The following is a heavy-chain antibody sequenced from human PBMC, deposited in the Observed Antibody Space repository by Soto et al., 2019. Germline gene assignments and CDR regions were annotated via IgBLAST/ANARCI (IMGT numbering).Heavy chain of an antibody. Sequence: QVQLVQSGAEVRQPASSVKVSCKTSGGTFSSYAISWVRQAPGQGLEWMGGIVPIVDTSTYAQKFQGRVTITADDSTSTVYMELSSLRCDDTAVYYCVSVVAIPGYPDNWGQGTLVTVSS. CDR3: VSVVAIPGYPDN. D-gene: IGHD5-12*01. V-gene: IGHV1-69*12. CDR1: GGTFSSYA. J-gene: IGHJ4*02. CDR2: IVPIVDTS.